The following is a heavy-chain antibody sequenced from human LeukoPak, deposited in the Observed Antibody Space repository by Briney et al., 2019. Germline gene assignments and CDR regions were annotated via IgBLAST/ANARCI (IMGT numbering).Heavy chain of an antibody. V-gene: IGHV3-23*01. CDR3: AKEAAYGDYQYYFDY. Sequence: GGSLRLSCAASGFTFSSYAMSWVRQAPGKGLEWFSPISGSGGSTYYADSVKGRFTISRDNSKNTLYLQMNSLRAEDTAVYYCAKEAAYGDYQYYFDYWGQGTLVTVSS. CDR2: ISGSGGST. J-gene: IGHJ4*02. CDR1: GFTFSSYA. D-gene: IGHD4-17*01.